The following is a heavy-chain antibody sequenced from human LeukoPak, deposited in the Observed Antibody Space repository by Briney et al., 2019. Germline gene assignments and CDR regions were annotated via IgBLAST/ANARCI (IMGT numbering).Heavy chain of an antibody. D-gene: IGHD6-6*01. CDR2: IYTSGST. Sequence: PSETLSLTCTVSGGSISSYYWSWIRQPAGKGLEWIGRIYTSGSTNYNPSLKSRVTISVDTSKNQFSLKLSSVTAADTAVYYCARDSKQLVLANLNYYYYYMDVWGKGTTVTVSS. J-gene: IGHJ6*03. CDR1: GGSISSYY. V-gene: IGHV4-4*07. CDR3: ARDSKQLVLANLNYYYYYMDV.